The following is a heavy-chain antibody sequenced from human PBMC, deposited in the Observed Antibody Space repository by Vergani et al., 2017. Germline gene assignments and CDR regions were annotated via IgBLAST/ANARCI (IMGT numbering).Heavy chain of an antibody. V-gene: IGHV3-64*01. Sequence: EVHLLESGGGLVQSGGSLRLSCAASGFTFSNSAVSWVRQAPGKGLEYVSAISSNGGSTYYANSVKGRFTISRDNSKNTLYLQMGSLRAEDMAVYYCARAMYYDILTGPPYAYYRMDVWGQGTTVTVSS. CDR1: GFTFSNSA. J-gene: IGHJ6*02. D-gene: IGHD3-9*01. CDR3: ARAMYYDILTGPPYAYYRMDV. CDR2: ISSNGGST.